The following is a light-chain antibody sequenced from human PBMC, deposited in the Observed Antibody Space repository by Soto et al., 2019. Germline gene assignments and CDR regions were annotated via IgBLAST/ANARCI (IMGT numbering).Light chain of an antibody. CDR2: DVS. J-gene: IGLJ1*01. CDR3: SSYTCSSTVYV. CDR1: SSDVGGYNY. V-gene: IGLV2-14*01. Sequence: SALTQPASVSGSPGQSITISCTGTSSDVGGYNYVSWYQQHPGKVPKLMIYDVSNRPSGVSSRFSGSKSGNTASLTISGLQAEDEADYYCSSYTCSSTVYVFGTGTKVTVL.